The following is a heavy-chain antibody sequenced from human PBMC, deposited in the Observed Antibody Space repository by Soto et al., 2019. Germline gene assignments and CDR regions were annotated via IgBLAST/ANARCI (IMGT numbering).Heavy chain of an antibody. V-gene: IGHV3-48*01. J-gene: IGHJ4*02. CDR2: ISSSSSTI. D-gene: IGHD2-2*01. CDR3: ARVTSGGYCSSTSCYGYFDY. Sequence: LRLSCAASGFTFSSYSMNWVRQAPGKGLEWVSYISSSSSTIYYADSVKGRFTISRDNAKNSLYLQMNSLRAEDTAVYYCARVTSGGYCSSTSCYGYFDYWGQGTLVTVSS. CDR1: GFTFSSYS.